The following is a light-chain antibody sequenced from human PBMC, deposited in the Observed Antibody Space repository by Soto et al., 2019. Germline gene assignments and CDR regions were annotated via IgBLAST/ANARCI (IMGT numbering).Light chain of an antibody. CDR2: GNN. V-gene: IGLV1-40*01. CDR3: QSYDSTLSGLYV. Sequence: QSVPTQPPSMSGAPGQRVTISCTGTSANIGAGYDVHWYQQLPGMAPKLLIYGNNKRPSGVPDRFSGSKSGTSASLAITGLQAEDEADYYCQSYDSTLSGLYVLGTGTKLTVL. J-gene: IGLJ1*01. CDR1: SANIGAGYD.